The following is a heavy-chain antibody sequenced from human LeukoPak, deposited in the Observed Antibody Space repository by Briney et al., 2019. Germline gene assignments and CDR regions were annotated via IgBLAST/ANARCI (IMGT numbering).Heavy chain of an antibody. D-gene: IGHD3-22*01. J-gene: IGHJ4*02. CDR2: IWFDGSNK. CDR1: GFTSSTYG. V-gene: IGHV3-33*01. Sequence: GGSLRLSCAASGFTSSTYGMHWVRQAPGKGLEWVAVIWFDGSNKYYADSVKGRFTISRDNSKNTLYLQMNSLRAEDTAVYYCATSPYYYYDNSGPGDYWGQGTLVTVSS. CDR3: ATSPYYYYDNSGPGDY.